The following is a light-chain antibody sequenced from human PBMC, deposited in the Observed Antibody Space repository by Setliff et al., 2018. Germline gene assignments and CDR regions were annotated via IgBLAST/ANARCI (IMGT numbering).Light chain of an antibody. CDR2: DEN. CDR1: SSNIGNHY. V-gene: IGLV1-51*01. J-gene: IGLJ1*01. Sequence: QSVLTQPPSVSAAPGQKVTISCSGSSSNIGNHYVSWYQQLPGTAPKLLIYDENNRPSGIPDRFSGSKSGTSATLAITGLQTEDEADYYCQTYDTSLGGYVFGTGTKVTVL. CDR3: QTYDTSLGGYV.